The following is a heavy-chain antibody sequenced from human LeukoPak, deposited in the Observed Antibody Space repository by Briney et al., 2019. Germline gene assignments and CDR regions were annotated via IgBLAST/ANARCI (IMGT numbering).Heavy chain of an antibody. D-gene: IGHD6-6*01. CDR1: GFTFNNYA. V-gene: IGHV3-7*03. J-gene: IGHJ3*01. Sequence: GGSLRLSCAAAGFTFNNYAMSWVRQAPGKGLEWVASINSDGSEGYYADVVKGRFTISRDNAKNSLYLQINSLRAEDTAVYYCARSSYSSSSSVWGQGTMVTVSS. CDR3: ARSSYSSSSSV. CDR2: INSDGSEG.